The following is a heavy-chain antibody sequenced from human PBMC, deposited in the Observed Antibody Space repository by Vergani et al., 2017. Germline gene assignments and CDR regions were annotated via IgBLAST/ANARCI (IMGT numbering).Heavy chain of an antibody. CDR2: ISSSSSYI. Sequence: EVQLVESGGGLVKPGGSLRLSCAASGFTFSSYSMNWVRQAPGKGLEWVSSISSSSSYIYYADSVKGRFTISRDNAKNSLYLQMNSLRAEDTAVYYCARDSLLYCSGGSCYRDTDYWGQGTLVTVSS. D-gene: IGHD2-15*01. CDR1: GFTFSSYS. J-gene: IGHJ4*02. CDR3: ARDSLLYCSGGSCYRDTDY. V-gene: IGHV3-21*01.